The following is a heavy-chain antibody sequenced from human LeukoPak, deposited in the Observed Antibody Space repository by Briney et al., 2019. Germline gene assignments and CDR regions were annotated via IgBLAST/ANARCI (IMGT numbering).Heavy chain of an antibody. CDR3: AGVGTSPAGALDY. Sequence: GGSLRLSCAASGFTFSSYEMNWVRQAPGKGLEWVSYISSSGSTIYYADSVKGRFTISRDNAKNSLYLQMNSLRAEDTAVYYCAGVGTSPAGALDYWGQGTLVTVSS. V-gene: IGHV3-48*03. CDR2: ISSSGSTI. D-gene: IGHD2-2*01. J-gene: IGHJ4*02. CDR1: GFTFSSYE.